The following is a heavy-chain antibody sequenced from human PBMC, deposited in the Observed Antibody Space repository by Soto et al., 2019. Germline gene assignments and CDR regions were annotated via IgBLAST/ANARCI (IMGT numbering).Heavy chain of an antibody. D-gene: IGHD2-15*01. CDR2: MSWNSGTK. V-gene: IGHV3-9*01. CDR3: AKSRRQCGGGSCLDFFDS. CDR1: GFNFEEYA. J-gene: IGHJ4*01. Sequence: EVQLVESGGDLVQPGRSLRLSCIASGFNFEEYAMHWVRQGPGKGLEWVSSMSWNSGTKGYADSVKGRFTIFRDNAQKSLYLQLNRLRPEDTALYYCAKSRRQCGGGSCLDFFDSWGHGALVVVSS.